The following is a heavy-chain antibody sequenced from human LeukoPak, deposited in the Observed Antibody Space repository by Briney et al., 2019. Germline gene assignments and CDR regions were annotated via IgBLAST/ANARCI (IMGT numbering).Heavy chain of an antibody. Sequence: GESPKISXKGSGYSFTSYWIGCVRQMPGKGLEWKGIIYPGDSDTIYSLSFQGQVTNSPDKSISTAYLQWSSLKASDTAMYYCARIYGDYSNFDYWGQGTLVTVSS. V-gene: IGHV5-51*01. CDR2: IYPGDSDT. D-gene: IGHD4-17*01. CDR3: ARIYGDYSNFDY. J-gene: IGHJ4*02. CDR1: GYSFTSYW.